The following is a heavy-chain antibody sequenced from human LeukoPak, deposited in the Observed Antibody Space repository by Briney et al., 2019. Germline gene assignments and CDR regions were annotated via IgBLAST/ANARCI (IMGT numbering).Heavy chain of an antibody. J-gene: IGHJ4*02. CDR1: GFSASEFTFRSDG. V-gene: IGHV3-7*01. CDR2: IKPDASEN. CDR3: AKSHMVAANIFEY. Sequence: GGSLRLSCAASGFSASEFTFRSDGMHWVRQAPGKGLEWVANIKPDASENYFVDSVKGRFTISRDNAKNSLYLQMNSLRAEDTAVYYCAKSHMVAANIFEYWRQGTLVTVCS. D-gene: IGHD2-15*01.